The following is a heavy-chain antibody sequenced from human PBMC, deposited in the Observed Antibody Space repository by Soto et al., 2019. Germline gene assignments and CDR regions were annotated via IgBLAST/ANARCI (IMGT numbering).Heavy chain of an antibody. CDR2: IVNDGSKK. J-gene: IGHJ3*01. D-gene: IGHD1-26*01. CDR3: AIFEAIGTATAFDV. Sequence: PGGSLRLSCAASGFTFGTYGFHWVRQAPGKGLEWLAVIVNDGSKKYYGDSVGGRFTISRNNAKDTLWLQMNSLKAEDTGVYFCAIFEAIGTATAFDVWCPGTMVTVS. CDR1: GFTFGTYG. V-gene: IGHV3-33*01.